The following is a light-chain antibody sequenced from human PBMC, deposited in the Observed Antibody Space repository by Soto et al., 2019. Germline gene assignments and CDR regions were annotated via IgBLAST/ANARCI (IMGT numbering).Light chain of an antibody. J-gene: IGKJ5*01. Sequence: DIQMTQSPSTLSASVGDSVTITCRASQNIASWLAWYQQTPGKAPKLLIYGASTSESGVPSRFSGSGSGTEFTLSIRSLQPGDFATYYCQQYNTYSATFGQGTRLEI. V-gene: IGKV1-5*01. CDR1: QNIASW. CDR2: GAS. CDR3: QQYNTYSAT.